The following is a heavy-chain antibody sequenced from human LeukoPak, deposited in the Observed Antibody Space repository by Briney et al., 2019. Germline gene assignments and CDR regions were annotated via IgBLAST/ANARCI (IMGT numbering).Heavy chain of an antibody. D-gene: IGHD6-19*01. V-gene: IGHV3-74*01. Sequence: GGSLRLSRAASGFTFSSYWMHWVRQAPGKGLVWVSRINSDGSSTSYADSVKGRFTISRDNAKNTLYLQMNSLRAEDTAVYYCARELHSSGWSTYYYYYYGMDVWGQGTTVTVSS. J-gene: IGHJ6*02. CDR3: ARELHSSGWSTYYYYYYGMDV. CDR2: INSDGSST. CDR1: GFTFSSYW.